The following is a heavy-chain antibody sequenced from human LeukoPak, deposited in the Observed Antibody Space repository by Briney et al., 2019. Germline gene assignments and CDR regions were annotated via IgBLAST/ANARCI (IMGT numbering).Heavy chain of an antibody. CDR1: GFTFTTYA. CDR3: AKDLTYSSSSWFDY. D-gene: IGHD6-6*01. J-gene: IGHJ4*02. V-gene: IGHV3-23*01. Sequence: PGGSLRLSCAASGFTFTTYAMNWVRQAPGKGLEWVSHISGSGGSTYFADSVKGRFTISRDNSKNTLYLQMNSLRAEDTAVYYCAKDLTYSSSSWFDYWGQGTLVTVSS. CDR2: ISGSGGST.